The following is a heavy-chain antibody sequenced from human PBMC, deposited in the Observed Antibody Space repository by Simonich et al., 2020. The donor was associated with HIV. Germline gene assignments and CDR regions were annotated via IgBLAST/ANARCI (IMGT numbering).Heavy chain of an antibody. D-gene: IGHD3-3*01. CDR1: GFTFSSYE. CDR3: TRDRYYSFWSGYHYNGMDV. Sequence: EVKLVESGGGLVQPGGSLRLSCAASGFTFSSYEMNWVRQAPGKGLEWVSNIITCGNVRFYADSVKGRLPITIDNAKNSLYLQMNSLRAEDTAVYYCTRDRYYSFWSGYHYNGMDVWGQGTTVTVSS. V-gene: IGHV3-48*03. CDR2: IITCGNVR. J-gene: IGHJ6*02.